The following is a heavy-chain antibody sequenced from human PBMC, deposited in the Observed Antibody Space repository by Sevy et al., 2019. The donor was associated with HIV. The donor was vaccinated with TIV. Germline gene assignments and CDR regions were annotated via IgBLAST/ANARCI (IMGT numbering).Heavy chain of an antibody. CDR2: IWYDGSGK. CDR3: AKGAGQYFFDY. V-gene: IGHV3-33*06. Sequence: GSLRLSCAASGFSFSSYGVHWVRQAPGKGLEWVAVIWYDGSGKYYSDSVKGRFTISRDNSKNTLFLQMNSLRVEDTAIYYCAKGAGQYFFDYWGQGTLVTVSS. D-gene: IGHD1-26*01. J-gene: IGHJ4*02. CDR1: GFSFSSYG.